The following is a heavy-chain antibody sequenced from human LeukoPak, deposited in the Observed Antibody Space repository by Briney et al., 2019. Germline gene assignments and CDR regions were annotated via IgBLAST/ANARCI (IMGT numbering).Heavy chain of an antibody. CDR3: AREPGVQRTPLGDV. CDR1: GFTVSSNY. J-gene: IGHJ6*04. D-gene: IGHD1-1*01. CDR2: IYGGGST. Sequence: EGSLRLSCAASGFTVSSNYMSWVRQAPGKGLEWVSVIYGGGSTYYADSVKGRFTISRDNSKNTLYLQMNSLRAEDTAVYYCAREPGVQRTPLGDVWGKGTTVTVSS. V-gene: IGHV3-53*01.